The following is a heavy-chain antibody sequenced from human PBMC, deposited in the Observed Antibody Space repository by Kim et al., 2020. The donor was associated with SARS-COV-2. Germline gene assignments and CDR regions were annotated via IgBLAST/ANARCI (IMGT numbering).Heavy chain of an antibody. CDR1: GGSFSGYY. D-gene: IGHD6-13*01. V-gene: IGHV4-34*01. Sequence: SETLSLTCAVYGGSFSGYYWSWIRQPPGKGLEWIGEINHSGSTNYNPSLKSRVTISVDTSKNQFSLKLSSVTAADTAGYYCASTAGTMEIDYWGQGTLVT. CDR3: ASTAGTMEIDY. CDR2: INHSGST. J-gene: IGHJ4*02.